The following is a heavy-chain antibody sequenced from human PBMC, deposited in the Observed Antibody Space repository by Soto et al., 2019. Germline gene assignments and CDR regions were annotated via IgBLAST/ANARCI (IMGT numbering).Heavy chain of an antibody. Sequence: GGSLRLSCAASGFSFSIYSMNWVRQAPGKGLEWVSYISSSGRTIYYADSVKGRFTISRDNSKNTLYLQMNSLRAEDTAVYYCARDMVRGMDVWGQGTTVTVSS. CDR2: ISSSGRTI. CDR1: GFSFSIYS. D-gene: IGHD3-10*01. J-gene: IGHJ6*02. CDR3: ARDMVRGMDV. V-gene: IGHV3-48*01.